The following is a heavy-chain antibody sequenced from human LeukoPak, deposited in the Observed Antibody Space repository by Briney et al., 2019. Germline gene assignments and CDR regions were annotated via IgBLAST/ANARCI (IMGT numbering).Heavy chain of an antibody. V-gene: IGHV4-38-2*01. CDR1: GYSISSGYY. J-gene: IGHJ3*02. CDR3: ASILTVATTGSDAFDI. D-gene: IGHD5-12*01. Sequence: SETLSLTCAVSGYSISSGYYWGWIRQPPGKGLEWIGSIYHSGSTYYNPPLKSRVTISVDTSKNQFSLKLSSVTAADTAVYYCASILTVATTGSDAFDIWGQGTMVTVSS. CDR2: IYHSGST.